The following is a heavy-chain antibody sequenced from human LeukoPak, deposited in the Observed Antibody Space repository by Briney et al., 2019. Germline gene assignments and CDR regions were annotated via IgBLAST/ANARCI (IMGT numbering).Heavy chain of an antibody. V-gene: IGHV4-34*01. Sequence: PSETLSLTCAVYGGSFSGYYWSWIRQPPGKGLEWIGEINHSGSTNYNPSLKSRVTISVDTSKNQFSLKLSPVTAADTAVYYCARGGMVLWFGELLDYRGQGTLVTVSS. CDR2: INHSGST. CDR1: GGSFSGYY. CDR3: ARGGMVLWFGELLDY. D-gene: IGHD3-10*01. J-gene: IGHJ4*02.